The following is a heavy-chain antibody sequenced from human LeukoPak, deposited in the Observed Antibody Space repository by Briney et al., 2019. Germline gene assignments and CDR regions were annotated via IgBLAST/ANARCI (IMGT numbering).Heavy chain of an antibody. CDR2: INPNSGGT. CDR3: ARDFYDRQGWFDP. CDR1: GYTFTGYY. D-gene: IGHD3-9*01. J-gene: IGHJ5*02. Sequence: ASVKVSCKASGYTFTGYYMHWVRQAPGQGLEWMGWINPNSGGTNYAQKFQGRVTMTRDTSISTAYMELSRLRSDDTAVYYSARDFYDRQGWFDPWGQGTLVTVSS. V-gene: IGHV1-2*02.